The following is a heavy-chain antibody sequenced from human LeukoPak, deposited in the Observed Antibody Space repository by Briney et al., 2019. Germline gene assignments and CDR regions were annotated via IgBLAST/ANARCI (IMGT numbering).Heavy chain of an antibody. CDR1: GFTFSSYA. CDR2: ISGSGGST. CDR3: AKDILTGYFLAWDAFDI. V-gene: IGHV3-23*01. D-gene: IGHD3-9*01. Sequence: GGSLGLSCAASGFTFSSYAMSWVRQAPGKGLEWVSAISGSGGSTYYADSVRGRFTISRDNSKNTLYLQMNSLRAEDTAVYYCAKDILTGYFLAWDAFDIWGQGTMVTVSS. J-gene: IGHJ3*02.